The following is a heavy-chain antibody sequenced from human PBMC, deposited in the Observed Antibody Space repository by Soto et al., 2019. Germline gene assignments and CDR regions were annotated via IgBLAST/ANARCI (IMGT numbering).Heavy chain of an antibody. J-gene: IGHJ5*02. V-gene: IGHV3-74*01. CDR2: INSDGSST. CDR1: RFTFSNYW. CDR3: ALGGAEGS. Sequence: EVQLVEFGGDLVQPGGSLRHSCTASRFTFSNYWMHWVRQAPGKGLVWVSRINSDGSSTSYADFVKGRFTISRDNAKNTLYLQMNSLRAEDTAVYYCALGGAEGSWGQGTLVTVSS. D-gene: IGHD3-10*01.